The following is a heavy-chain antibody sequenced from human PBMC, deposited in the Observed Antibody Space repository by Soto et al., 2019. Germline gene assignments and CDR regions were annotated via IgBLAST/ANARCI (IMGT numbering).Heavy chain of an antibody. CDR1: GFTFSSYS. Sequence: PGGSLRLSCAASGFTFSSYSMNWVRQAPGKGLEWVSYISSSSSTIYYADSVKGRFTISRDNAKNSLYLQMNSLRDEDTAVYYCARYNRYYYDSSGYSDWFDPWGQGTLVTVSS. D-gene: IGHD3-22*01. CDR2: ISSSSSTI. V-gene: IGHV3-48*02. J-gene: IGHJ5*02. CDR3: ARYNRYYYDSSGYSDWFDP.